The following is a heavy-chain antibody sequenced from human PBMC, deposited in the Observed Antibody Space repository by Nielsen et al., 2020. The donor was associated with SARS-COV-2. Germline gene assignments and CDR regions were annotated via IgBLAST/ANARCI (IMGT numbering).Heavy chain of an antibody. CDR3: AKSGMDGSGDDY. CDR1: GFTFSSYA. Sequence: GESLKISCAASGFTFSSYAMSWVRQAPGKGLEWVSAISGSGGSTYYADSVKGRFTISRDNSKNTLYLQMNSLRAEDTAVYYCAKSGMDGSGDDYWGQGTLVTV. V-gene: IGHV3-23*01. J-gene: IGHJ4*02. D-gene: IGHD3-10*01. CDR2: ISGSGGST.